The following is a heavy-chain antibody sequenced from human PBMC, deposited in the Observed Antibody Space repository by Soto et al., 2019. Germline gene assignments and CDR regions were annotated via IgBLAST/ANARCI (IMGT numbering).Heavy chain of an antibody. CDR3: VRDRPGGQYYFDY. CDR1: GFTFSYYS. J-gene: IGHJ4*02. CDR2: ISSGSSTI. Sequence: GGSLRLSCTASGFTFSYYSLNWVRQGPGKGLEWVAHISSGSSTINYADSVKGRFTISRDNAKNMVYLQMNSLTAEDTAVYYSVRDRPGGQYYFDYWGQGNMVTVSS. D-gene: IGHD6-6*01. V-gene: IGHV3-48*04.